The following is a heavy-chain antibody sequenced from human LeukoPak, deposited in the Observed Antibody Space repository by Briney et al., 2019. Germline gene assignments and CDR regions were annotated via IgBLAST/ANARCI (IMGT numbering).Heavy chain of an antibody. V-gene: IGHV4-59*01. J-gene: IGHJ4*02. CDR2: IYYSGST. CDR3: AREGYDSSGYYLY. D-gene: IGHD3-22*01. CDR1: GGSISSYY. Sequence: SETLSLTCTVSGGSISSYYWSWIRQPPGKGLEWIGYIYYSGSTNYNPSLKSRVTISIDTSKNQFSLKLSSVTAADTAVYYCAREGYDSSGYYLYWGQGTLVTVSS.